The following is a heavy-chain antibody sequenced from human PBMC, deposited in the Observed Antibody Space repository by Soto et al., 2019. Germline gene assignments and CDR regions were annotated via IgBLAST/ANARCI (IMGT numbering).Heavy chain of an antibody. Sequence: GGSLRLSCAASAFTFSSYSMNWVRQAPGKGLEWVSYISGSSSMIKYGDSVKGRFTISRDNAKNSLYLQMNSLRAEDTAVYYCARGGYCSSTSCNQNIIDYWGQGALVTVSS. CDR1: AFTFSSYS. J-gene: IGHJ4*02. D-gene: IGHD2-2*01. CDR3: ARGGYCSSTSCNQNIIDY. V-gene: IGHV3-48*01. CDR2: ISGSSSMI.